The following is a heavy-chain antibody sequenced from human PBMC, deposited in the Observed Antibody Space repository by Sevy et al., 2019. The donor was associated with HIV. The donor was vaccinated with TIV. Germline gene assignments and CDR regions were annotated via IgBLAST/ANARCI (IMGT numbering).Heavy chain of an antibody. D-gene: IGHD5-18*01. CDR1: RGSFPGYY. V-gene: IGHV4-34*01. CDR2: INHSGST. CDR3: ARGVGNSYGYDPDY. J-gene: IGHJ4*02. Sequence: PETLSLTCAVYRGSFPGYYWSWIRHPPGKGLEWNGEINHSGSTTYNPSLKSRVTISVDTSKNQFSLGLTSVTAADTAVYYCARGVGNSYGYDPDYWGQGTLVTVSS.